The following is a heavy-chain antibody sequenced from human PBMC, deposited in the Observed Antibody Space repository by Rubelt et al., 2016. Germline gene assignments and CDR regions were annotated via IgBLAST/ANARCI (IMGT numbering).Heavy chain of an antibody. D-gene: IGHD6-13*01. J-gene: IGHJ4*02. V-gene: IGHV1-24*01. CDR1: GYTFTGHF. CDR3: ATDRPGYSSTPLWL. CDR2: FDPEDGET. Sequence: QVQLVQSGAEVKKPGASVKVSCKASGYTFTGHFMHWVRQAPGQGLEWMGGFDPEDGETILEQKFLGIVTMSEDTSTDTAYMGRRSLRSKDTAVYYCATDRPGYSSTPLWLWGQGTLITVSS.